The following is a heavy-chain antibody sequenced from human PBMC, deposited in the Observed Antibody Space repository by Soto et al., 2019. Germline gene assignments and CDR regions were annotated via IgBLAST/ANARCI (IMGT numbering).Heavy chain of an antibody. V-gene: IGHV3-48*02. CDR2: ISSTSSAR. J-gene: IGHJ6*02. CDR1: GFTFSVHS. D-gene: IGHD3-9*01. CDR3: ARDSDIYYGMDV. Sequence: GSLRLSCAASGFTFSVHSMNWVRRAPGKGLEWVSYISSTSSARYYADSVRGRFAISRDNVKYSLYLQMNSLTDEDTAVYYCARDSDIYYGMDVWGQGTTVTVSS.